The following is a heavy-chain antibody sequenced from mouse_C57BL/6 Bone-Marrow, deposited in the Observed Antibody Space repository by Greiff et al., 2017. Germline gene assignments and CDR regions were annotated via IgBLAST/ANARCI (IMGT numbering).Heavy chain of an antibody. CDR3: ARKDYGSLFAY. CDR2: IYPGDGDT. Sequence: VQLQQSGAELVKPGASVKISCKASGYAFSSYWMHWVKQRPGQGLEWIGQIYPGDGDTNYNGKFKGKATLTADKSSSTAYMQLSSLTSEDSAVYFCARKDYGSLFAYWGQGTLVTVAA. V-gene: IGHV1-80*01. J-gene: IGHJ3*01. D-gene: IGHD1-1*01. CDR1: GYAFSSYW.